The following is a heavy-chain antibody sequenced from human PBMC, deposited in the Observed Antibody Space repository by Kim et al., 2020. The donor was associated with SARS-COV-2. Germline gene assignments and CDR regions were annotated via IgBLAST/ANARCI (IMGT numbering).Heavy chain of an antibody. J-gene: IGHJ6*02. V-gene: IGHV1-69*13. Sequence: SVKVSCKASGGTFSSYAISWLRQAPGQGLEWMGGIIPIFGTANYAQKFQGRVTITADESTSTAYMELSSLRSEDTAVYYCARTQSSGWYGYYYYGMDVWGQGTTVTVSS. CDR3: ARTQSSGWYGYYYYGMDV. CDR2: IIPIFGTA. CDR1: GGTFSSYA. D-gene: IGHD6-19*01.